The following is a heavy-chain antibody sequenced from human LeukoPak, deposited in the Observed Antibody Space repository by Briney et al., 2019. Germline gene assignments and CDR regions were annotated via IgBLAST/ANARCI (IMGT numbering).Heavy chain of an antibody. J-gene: IGHJ4*02. Sequence: GGSLRLSCAASGFTFSSYGMHWVRQAPGKGLEWVSGISWNSGSIGYADSVKGRFTISRDNAKNSLYLQMNSLRAEDTALYYCAKDQYSSSGHGLDYWGQGTLVTVSS. D-gene: IGHD6-13*01. CDR1: GFTFSSYG. CDR2: ISWNSGSI. V-gene: IGHV3-9*01. CDR3: AKDQYSSSGHGLDY.